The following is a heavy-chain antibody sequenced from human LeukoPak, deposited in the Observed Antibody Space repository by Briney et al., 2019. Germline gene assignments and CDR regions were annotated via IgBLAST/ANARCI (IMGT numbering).Heavy chain of an antibody. Sequence: SETLSLTCTVSGGSISRDYWNWFRQPPGKGLEWIGYIYDSGTTIYNSSLKSRVAISGDMSKNQFSLKLTSVTAADTAVYYCARKLAGANFDFWGQGTLVTVSS. D-gene: IGHD1-14*01. CDR2: IYDSGTT. J-gene: IGHJ4*02. V-gene: IGHV4-4*09. CDR3: ARKLAGANFDF. CDR1: GGSISRDY.